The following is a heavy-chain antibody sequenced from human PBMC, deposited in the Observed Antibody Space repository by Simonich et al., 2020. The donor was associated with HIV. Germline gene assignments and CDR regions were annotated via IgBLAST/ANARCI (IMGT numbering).Heavy chain of an antibody. CDR2: TYRSGST. Sequence: QVQLQESGPGLVKPSETLYLTCAVSGYSISSVYYWGWIRQPPGKGLEWFGSTYRSGSTYDNPSLKRRVTISVDTSKNQFSRMLSSVTAAYTAVYYCARGLAARLSHFDYWGQGTLVTVSS. CDR3: ARGLAARLSHFDY. V-gene: IGHV4-38-2*01. J-gene: IGHJ4*02. D-gene: IGHD6-6*01. CDR1: GYSISSVYY.